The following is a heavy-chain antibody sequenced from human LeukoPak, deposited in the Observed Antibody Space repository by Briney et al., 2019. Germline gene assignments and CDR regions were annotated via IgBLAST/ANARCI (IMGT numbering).Heavy chain of an antibody. D-gene: IGHD5-18*01. V-gene: IGHV4-38-2*02. CDR3: AREDTAGVAFDI. CDR1: DWSISTGYY. J-gene: IGHJ3*02. CDR2: IFQSGKT. Sequence: SETLSLTCTVSDWSISTGYYWGWIRQPPGKGLEWIGSIFQSGKTYYTPSLKSRVTVSLDTSKKQFSLKLSSVTAADTAVYYCAREDTAGVAFDIWGQGTMVTVSS.